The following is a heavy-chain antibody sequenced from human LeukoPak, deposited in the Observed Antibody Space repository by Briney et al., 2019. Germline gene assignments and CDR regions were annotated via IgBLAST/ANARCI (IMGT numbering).Heavy chain of an antibody. D-gene: IGHD3-3*01. CDR2: IYSGGST. V-gene: IGHV3-66*02. J-gene: IGHJ4*02. CDR1: GFTVSSNY. CDR3: AKDLQSGRFLEWIGTGTTFDY. Sequence: PGGSLRLSCVVSGFTVSSNYMTWVRQAPGKGLEWVSVIYSGGSTYYADSVKGRFTISRDNSKNTLYLQMNSLRAEDTAVYYCAKDLQSGRFLEWIGTGTTFDYWGQGTLVTVSS.